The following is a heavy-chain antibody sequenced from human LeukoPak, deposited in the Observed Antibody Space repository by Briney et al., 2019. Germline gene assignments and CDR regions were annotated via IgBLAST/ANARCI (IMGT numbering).Heavy chain of an antibody. Sequence: GGSLRLSCAASGFTFSSYGMHWVRQAPGKGLEWVAFIRYDGSNKYYADSVKGRFTISRDNSKNTQYLQMNSLRAEDTAVFYCARGPYYSDSSGYFYYFDFWGRGTLVTVSS. V-gene: IGHV3-30*02. J-gene: IGHJ4*02. CDR1: GFTFSSYG. D-gene: IGHD3-22*01. CDR2: IRYDGSNK. CDR3: ARGPYYSDSSGYFYYFDF.